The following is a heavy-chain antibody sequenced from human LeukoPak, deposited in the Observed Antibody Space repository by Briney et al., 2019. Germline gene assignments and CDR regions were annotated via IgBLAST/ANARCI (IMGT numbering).Heavy chain of an antibody. CDR2: ISTSSSYI. CDR1: GFNFNIYN. Sequence: GGSLRLSCAASGFNFNIYNMNWVRQAPGKGLEWVSSISTSSSYIYYADSVKGRFTISRDDAKNSLYLLMNSLRAEDTAVYYCARDDSSSKFDYWGQGTLVTVSS. J-gene: IGHJ4*02. D-gene: IGHD6-6*01. V-gene: IGHV3-21*01. CDR3: ARDDSSSKFDY.